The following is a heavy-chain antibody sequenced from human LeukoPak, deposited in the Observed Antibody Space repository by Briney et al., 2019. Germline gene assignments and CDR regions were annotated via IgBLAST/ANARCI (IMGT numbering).Heavy chain of an antibody. Sequence: PSETLSLTCTVSGGSISSYYWRWIRQSPGKGLEWIGYIYYSGSTNYNPSLKSRGTISVDTSKNQFSLKLSSVTAADTAVYYCARLATRITMVRGVTRNWFDPWGQGTLVTVSS. D-gene: IGHD3-10*01. CDR2: IYYSGST. CDR1: GGSISSYY. CDR3: ARLATRITMVRGVTRNWFDP. J-gene: IGHJ5*02. V-gene: IGHV4-59*08.